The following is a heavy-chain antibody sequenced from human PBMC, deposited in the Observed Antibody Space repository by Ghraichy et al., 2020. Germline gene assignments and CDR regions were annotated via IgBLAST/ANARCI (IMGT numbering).Heavy chain of an antibody. D-gene: IGHD3-22*01. CDR1: GSSLTASGVG. V-gene: IGHV2-5*02. CDR3: VHRHYNNFVM. CDR2: IPWDDDR. Sequence: SGPTLVKPTQTLTLTCTLSGSSLTASGVGVAWMRQPPGKALEWLALIPWDDDRRYNPSLKSRLAITRDTSKNQVVLTMTNMDPVETATYYCVHRHYNNFVMGGQGTMVTVSS. J-gene: IGHJ3*02.